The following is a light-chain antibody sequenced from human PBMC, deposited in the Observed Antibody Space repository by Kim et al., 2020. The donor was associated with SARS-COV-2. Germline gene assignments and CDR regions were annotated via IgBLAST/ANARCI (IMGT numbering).Light chain of an antibody. CDR2: DAS. Sequence: ESVGDRVTITCQASQDIRNRLNWCQQKPGKAPKVLIYDASNLETGVPSRFSGSGSGTDFTFTITSLQPDDIATYYCQQYDNLPITFGQGTRLEIK. V-gene: IGKV1-33*01. CDR1: QDIRNR. CDR3: QQYDNLPIT. J-gene: IGKJ5*01.